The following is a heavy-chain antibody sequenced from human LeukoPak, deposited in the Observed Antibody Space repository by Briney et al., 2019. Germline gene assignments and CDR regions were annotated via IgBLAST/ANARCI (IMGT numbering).Heavy chain of an antibody. V-gene: IGHV3-66*04. CDR2: IYSGGST. Sequence: PGGSLRLSCAASGFTVSSNYMSWVRQAPGKGLEWVSVIYSGGSTYYADSVKGRFTISRDNAKNSLYLQMNSLRAEDTAVYYCARRVEEWQLDYWGQGTLVTVSS. CDR1: GFTVSSNY. J-gene: IGHJ4*02. D-gene: IGHD3-3*01. CDR3: ARRVEEWQLDY.